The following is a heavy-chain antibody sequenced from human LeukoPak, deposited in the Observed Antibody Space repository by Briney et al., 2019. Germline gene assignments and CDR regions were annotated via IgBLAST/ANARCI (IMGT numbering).Heavy chain of an antibody. J-gene: IGHJ4*02. CDR1: GFTFSSYA. CDR3: AKGYSGYDYYFDY. CDR2: ISGSGGST. Sequence: GGSLRLSCAASGFTFSSYAMSWVRQAPGKGLEWVSAISGSGGSTYYADSVKGQFTISRDNSKNTLYLQMDSLRAEDTAVYYCAKGYSGYDYYFDYWGQGTLVTVSS. V-gene: IGHV3-23*01. D-gene: IGHD5-12*01.